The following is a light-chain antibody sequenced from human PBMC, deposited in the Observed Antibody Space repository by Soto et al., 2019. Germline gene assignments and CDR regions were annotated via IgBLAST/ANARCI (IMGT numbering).Light chain of an antibody. J-gene: IGKJ2*01. CDR2: GAS. Sequence: APRLFIYGASNRATGIPDRFSGSGSGTDFTLTISRLEPEDFAVYYCQQYDTSPPAMYTFGQGTKLEIK. V-gene: IGKV3-20*01. CDR3: QQYDTSPPAMYT.